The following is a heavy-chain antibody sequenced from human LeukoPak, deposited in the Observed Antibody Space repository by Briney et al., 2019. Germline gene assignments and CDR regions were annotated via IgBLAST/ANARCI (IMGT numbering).Heavy chain of an antibody. Sequence: SETLSLTCTVSGGSISSYYWSWIRQPPGKGLEWIGYIYYSGSTNYNPSLKSRVTISVDTSKNQFSLKLSSVTAADTAVYYCARDGGSGYDLVYWGQGTLVTVSS. CDR2: IYYSGST. J-gene: IGHJ4*02. D-gene: IGHD5-12*01. V-gene: IGHV4-59*01. CDR1: GGSISSYY. CDR3: ARDGGSGYDLVY.